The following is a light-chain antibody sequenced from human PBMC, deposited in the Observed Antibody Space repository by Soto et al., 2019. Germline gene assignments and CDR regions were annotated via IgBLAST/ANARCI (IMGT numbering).Light chain of an antibody. J-gene: IGLJ1*01. CDR1: SSNIGAGFD. CDR3: QSYDISLRGNV. Sequence: QSVLTQPPSVSGAPGQRVIMSCTGSSSNIGAGFDVHWYQQLPGSAPTLLIFGNSNRPTGVPDRFSASKGGTSASLTITELQADDEADYHCQSYDISLRGNVFGPGTKLTLL. V-gene: IGLV1-40*01. CDR2: GNS.